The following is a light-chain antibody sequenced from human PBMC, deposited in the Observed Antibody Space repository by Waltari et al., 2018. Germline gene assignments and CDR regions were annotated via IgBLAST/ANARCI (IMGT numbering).Light chain of an antibody. CDR3: CSYNDGPYV. CDR2: EVT. CDR1: SSAVGTYTL. J-gene: IGLJ1*01. V-gene: IGLV2-23*02. Sequence: QSALTQPASVSGSPGQSITIPCTGTSSAVGTYTLVSWYQQHPGKAPKLMIYEVTKRPSGVSSRFSASRSGNTASLTISGLQAEDEADYYCCSYNDGPYVFGTGTKVTVL.